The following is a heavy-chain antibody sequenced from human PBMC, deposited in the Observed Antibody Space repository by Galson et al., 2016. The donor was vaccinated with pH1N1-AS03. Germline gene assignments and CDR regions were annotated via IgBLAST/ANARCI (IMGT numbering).Heavy chain of an antibody. CDR2: IYWNDDI. J-gene: IGHJ5*02. CDR1: GFSLSTSGVG. CDR3: ARAYYGDFADVFDP. Sequence: PALVKPTQTLTLTCTFSGFSLSTSGVGVGWIRQAPGKALEWLAIIYWNDDIRYSPSLRNRLTITKDTSKSQVVLTMTNMDPVDTATYFCARAYYGDFADVFDPWGQGTLVTVSS. V-gene: IGHV2-5*01. D-gene: IGHD4-17*01.